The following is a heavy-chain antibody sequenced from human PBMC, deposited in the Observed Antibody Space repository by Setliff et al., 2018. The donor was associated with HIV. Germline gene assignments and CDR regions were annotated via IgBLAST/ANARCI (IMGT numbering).Heavy chain of an antibody. Sequence: GASVKVSCKASGYTFTDYGFNWVRQAPGQGLEWMGWINTNNGNPTYAQGFTGRFVFSSDTSVRTAYLQIVGLKAEDTAVYFCARDDYANTDLDFWGPGTLVTVSS. D-gene: IGHD4-17*01. CDR2: INTNNGNP. J-gene: IGHJ4*02. CDR1: GYTFTDYG. V-gene: IGHV7-4-1*01. CDR3: ARDDYANTDLDF.